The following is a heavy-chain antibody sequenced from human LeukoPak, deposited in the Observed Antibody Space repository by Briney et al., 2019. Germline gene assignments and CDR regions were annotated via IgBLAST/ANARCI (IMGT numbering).Heavy chain of an antibody. CDR2: INHSGST. J-gene: IGHJ5*02. CDR3: ARYDYDILTGPYMGWFDP. D-gene: IGHD3-9*01. Sequence: NSSETLSLTCAVYGGSFSGYYWSWIRQPPGKGLEWIGEINHSGSTNYNPSLKSRVTISVDTSKNQFSLKLSSVTAADTAVYYCARYDYDILTGPYMGWFDPWGQGTLVTVSS. CDR1: GGSFSGYY. V-gene: IGHV4-34*01.